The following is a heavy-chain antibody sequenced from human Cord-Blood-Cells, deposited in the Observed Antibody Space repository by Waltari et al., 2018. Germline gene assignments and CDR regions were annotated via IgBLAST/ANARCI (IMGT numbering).Heavy chain of an antibody. J-gene: IGHJ1*01. V-gene: IGHV3-30*18. CDR3: AKGRDSSSSYFQH. CDR2: ISYDGSNK. CDR1: GFTFISYG. Sequence: QVQLVESGGGVVQPGRSLRLSWAAPGFTFISYGMHWVRQAPGKGLEWVAVISYDGSNKYYADSVKGRFTISRDNSKNTLYLQMNSLRAEDTAVYYCAKGRDSSSSYFQHWGQGTLVTVSS. D-gene: IGHD6-6*01.